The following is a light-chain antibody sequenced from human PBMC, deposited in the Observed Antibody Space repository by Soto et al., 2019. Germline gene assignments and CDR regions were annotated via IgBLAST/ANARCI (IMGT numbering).Light chain of an antibody. Sequence: QSALTQPPSASGSPGQSVTISCTGTSSDVGGYNYVSCYQQYPGKAPKVMIYEVNKRPSGVPDRFSGSKSGNTASLTVSGLQADDEADYYCSSYAGSNVLYVFGTGTKLTVL. V-gene: IGLV2-8*01. J-gene: IGLJ1*01. CDR3: SSYAGSNVLYV. CDR1: SSDVGGYNY. CDR2: EVN.